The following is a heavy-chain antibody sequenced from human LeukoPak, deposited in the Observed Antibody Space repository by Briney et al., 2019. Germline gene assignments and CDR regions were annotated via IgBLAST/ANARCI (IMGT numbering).Heavy chain of an antibody. CDR1: GDSISSGAYY. CDR3: ARDHHSSGYAVRYFDY. D-gene: IGHD3-22*01. V-gene: IGHV4-61*02. J-gene: IGHJ4*02. Sequence: PSETLSLTCTVSGDSISSGAYYWSWIRQPAGKGLEWIGRISTDGSTNYNPSLKSRVTISVDTSKNQFSLKLSSVTAADTAVYYCARDHHSSGYAVRYFDYWGQGTLVTVSS. CDR2: ISTDGST.